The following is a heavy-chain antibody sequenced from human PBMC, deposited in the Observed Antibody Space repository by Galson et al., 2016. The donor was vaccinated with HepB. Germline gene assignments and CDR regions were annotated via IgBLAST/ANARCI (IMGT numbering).Heavy chain of an antibody. J-gene: IGHJ4*01. D-gene: IGHD4/OR15-4a*01. V-gene: IGHV4-4*02. CDR1: GASINSSNW. Sequence: SETLSLTCAVSGASINSSNWWTWVRQAPGTGLEWIGEIYHTGTSNNNPSLLSRFTMSIDNSKNHFSLNLNSVTAADTAVYYCTRGTLGNVATMAFDYWGQGTLVSVSS. CDR2: IYHTGTS. CDR3: TRGTLGNVATMAFDY.